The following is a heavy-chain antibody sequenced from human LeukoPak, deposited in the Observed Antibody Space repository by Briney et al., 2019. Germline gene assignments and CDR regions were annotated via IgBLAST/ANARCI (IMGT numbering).Heavy chain of an antibody. CDR2: ISYDGSNK. D-gene: IGHD6-6*01. CDR1: GFTFSNFA. CDR3: AREWTYSSSSSDY. Sequence: GGSLRLSCVASGFTFSNFAMHWVRQAPGKGLEWVAVISYDGSNKYYADSVKGRFTISRDNSKNTLYLQMNSLRAEDTAVYYCAREWTYSSSSSDYWGQGTLVTVSS. J-gene: IGHJ4*02. V-gene: IGHV3-30-3*01.